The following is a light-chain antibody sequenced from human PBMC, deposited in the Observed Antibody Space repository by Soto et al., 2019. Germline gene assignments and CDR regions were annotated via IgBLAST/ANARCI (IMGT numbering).Light chain of an antibody. CDR3: LQYGSSGT. CDR1: QSVSSNY. CDR2: GAS. J-gene: IGKJ1*01. Sequence: EIVLTQSPGTLSLSPGERASLSCRASQSVSSNYLAWFQQKPGQAPRLLISGASNRASDIPDRFSGSGSWTDFTLTISRLEPEDFAVYYCLQYGSSGTFGQGTKVDIK. V-gene: IGKV3-20*01.